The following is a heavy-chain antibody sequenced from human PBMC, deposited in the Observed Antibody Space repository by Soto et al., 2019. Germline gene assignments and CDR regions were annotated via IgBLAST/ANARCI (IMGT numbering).Heavy chain of an antibody. V-gene: IGHV1-18*01. Sequence: QVQLVQSGDEVKKPGASVKVSCKASGYIFVNYGIAWVRQAPRQGLGWMGWISPYTGNTHSASKVQGRLTMTTDTSTSTAYMDLGSLTSDDSAVYYCVMVDNYVTPTPQDVWGQGTTVTVSS. D-gene: IGHD3-16*01. CDR1: GYIFVNYG. CDR2: ISPYTGNT. CDR3: VMVDNYVTPTPQDV. J-gene: IGHJ6*02.